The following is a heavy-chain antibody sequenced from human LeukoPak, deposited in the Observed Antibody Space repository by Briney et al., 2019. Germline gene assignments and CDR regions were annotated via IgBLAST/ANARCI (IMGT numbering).Heavy chain of an antibody. CDR1: GFSFSSYS. Sequence: GGSLRLSCAASGFSFSSYSMSWVRQAPGEGLEWVASIKQDGSEKYCVDSVKGRFTISRDNAKNSLYLQMNSLRAEDTAVYYCARVYNYGLDYWGQGTLVTVSS. J-gene: IGHJ4*02. D-gene: IGHD5-18*01. CDR3: ARVYNYGLDY. CDR2: IKQDGSEK. V-gene: IGHV3-7*02.